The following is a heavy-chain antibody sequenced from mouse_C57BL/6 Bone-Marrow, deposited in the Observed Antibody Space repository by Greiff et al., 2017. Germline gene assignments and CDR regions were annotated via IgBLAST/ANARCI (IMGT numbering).Heavy chain of an antibody. CDR1: GFTFSDYY. CDR2: INYDGSST. CDR3: ASMRRFLTLDY. Sequence: EVQLVESEGGLVQPGSSMKLSCTASGFTFSDYYMAWVRQVPEKGLEWVANINYDGSSTYYLDSLKSRFIISRDNAKNILYLQMSSLKSEDTATYYCASMRRFLTLDYWGQGTTLTVSS. V-gene: IGHV5-16*01. D-gene: IGHD1-1*01. J-gene: IGHJ2*01.